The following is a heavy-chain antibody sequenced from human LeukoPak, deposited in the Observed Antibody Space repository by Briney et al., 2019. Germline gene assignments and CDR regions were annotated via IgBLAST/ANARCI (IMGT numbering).Heavy chain of an antibody. V-gene: IGHV3-21*01. D-gene: IGHD3-22*01. Sequence: GGSLRLSCAASGFTFSSYSMNWVRQAPGKGLEWVSSISSSSSYIYYADSVKGRFTISRDNAKNSLCLQMNSLRAEDTAVYYCARSGLPYYYDSSGYSYWGQGTLVTVSS. CDR3: ARSGLPYYYDSSGYSY. J-gene: IGHJ4*02. CDR1: GFTFSSYS. CDR2: ISSSSSYI.